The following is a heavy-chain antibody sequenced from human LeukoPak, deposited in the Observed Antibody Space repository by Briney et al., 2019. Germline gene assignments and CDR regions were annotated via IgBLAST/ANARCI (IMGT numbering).Heavy chain of an antibody. CDR1: GGSISSSSYY. CDR2: IYYSGST. Sequence: SETLSLTCTVSGGSISSSSYYWGWIRQPPGKGLEWIGSIYYSGSTYYNPSLKSRVTISVDTSKNQFSLKLSSVTAADTAVYYCARAFDVTMVRGVIAETNWFDPWGQGTLVTVSS. J-gene: IGHJ5*02. CDR3: ARAFDVTMVRGVIAETNWFDP. D-gene: IGHD3-10*01. V-gene: IGHV4-39*07.